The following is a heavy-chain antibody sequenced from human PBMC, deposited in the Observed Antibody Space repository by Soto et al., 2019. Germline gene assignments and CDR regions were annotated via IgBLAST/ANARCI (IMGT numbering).Heavy chain of an antibody. V-gene: IGHV2-70*01. CDR3: ASQDYYDSSGYYYFEY. D-gene: IGHD3-22*01. J-gene: IGHJ4*02. CDR2: IDWDDDN. CDR1: VFSLSTSGMC. Sequence: SGPTLVNPTQTLTLTCTFSVFSLSTSGMCVSWIRQPPGKALEWIALIDWDDDNYYSTSLKTRLTISKDTSKNQFVLTMTNMNPADTATYYCASQDYYDSSGYYYFEYWGQGTLVTVSS.